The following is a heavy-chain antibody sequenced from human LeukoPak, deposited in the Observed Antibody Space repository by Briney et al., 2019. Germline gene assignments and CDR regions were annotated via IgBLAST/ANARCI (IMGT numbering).Heavy chain of an antibody. D-gene: IGHD5-18*01. J-gene: IGHJ1*01. V-gene: IGHV4-61*02. Sequence: SETLSLTCTVSGGSISSGSYYWSWIRQPAGKGLEWIGRIYTSGSTNCNPSLKSRVTMSVDTSKNQFSLKLNSVTAADTAVYYCARVGYPDYFQHWGQGTLVTVSS. CDR2: IYTSGST. CDR3: ARVGYPDYFQH. CDR1: GGSISSGSYY.